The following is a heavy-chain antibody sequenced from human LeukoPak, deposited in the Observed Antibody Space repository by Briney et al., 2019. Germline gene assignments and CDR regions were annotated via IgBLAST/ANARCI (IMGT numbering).Heavy chain of an antibody. CDR3: ARHLNNCGDDCYIFDY. V-gene: IGHV4-59*08. J-gene: IGHJ4*02. Sequence: SETLSLACTVSGGSIFSYYWSWIRQPPGKGLEWMGYIYYSGSTNYNPSLKSRVTISVDTSKNQFSLRVSSVTAADTAVYYCARHLNNCGDDCYIFDYWGQGTLVTVSS. CDR2: IYYSGST. D-gene: IGHD2-21*01. CDR1: GGSIFSYY.